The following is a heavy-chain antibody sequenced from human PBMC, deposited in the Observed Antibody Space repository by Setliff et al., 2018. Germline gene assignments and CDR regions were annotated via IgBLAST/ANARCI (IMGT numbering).Heavy chain of an antibody. CDR1: GFPFNSYT. D-gene: IGHD3-10*01. CDR2: INPGGSEE. Sequence: GSLRLSCAASGFPFNSYTMNWVRQAPGKGLEWVANINPGGSEEYYLDSVKGRFTISRDNAKNSLSLQMNNLRTEDTAVYYCFGAGTCSYWGQGTLVTVSS. J-gene: IGHJ4*02. V-gene: IGHV3-7*01. CDR3: FGAGTCSY.